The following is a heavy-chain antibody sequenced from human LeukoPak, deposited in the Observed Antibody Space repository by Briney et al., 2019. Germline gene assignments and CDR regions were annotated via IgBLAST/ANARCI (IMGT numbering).Heavy chain of an antibody. CDR3: ARDYSQLGRFDP. J-gene: IGHJ5*02. CDR1: GGSFSGYY. V-gene: IGHV4-34*01. Sequence: SETLSLTCAVYGGSFSGYYWSWIRQPPGKGLEWIGEINHSGSTNYNPSLKSRVTIPVDTSKNQFSLKLSSVTAADTAVYYCARDYSQLGRFDPWGQGTLVTVSS. CDR2: INHSGST. D-gene: IGHD6-6*01.